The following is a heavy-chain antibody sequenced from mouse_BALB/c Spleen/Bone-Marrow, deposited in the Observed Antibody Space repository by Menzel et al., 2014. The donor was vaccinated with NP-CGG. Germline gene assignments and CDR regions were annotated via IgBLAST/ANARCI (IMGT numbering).Heavy chain of an antibody. V-gene: IGHV1-14*01. J-gene: IGHJ4*01. Sequence: VQLKQSGPELVKPGASVKMSCKASGYTFTSYVMHWVKQKPGQGLEWIGYINPYNDGTKYNEKFKGKATLTSDKSSSTAYRELSSLTSEDSAVYYCAREGGYYGSLYAMDYWGQGTSVTVSS. CDR1: GYTFTSYV. CDR3: AREGGYYGSLYAMDY. CDR2: INPYNDGT. D-gene: IGHD1-1*01.